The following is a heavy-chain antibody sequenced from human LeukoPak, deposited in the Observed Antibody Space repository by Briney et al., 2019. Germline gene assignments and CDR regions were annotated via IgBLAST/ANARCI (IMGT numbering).Heavy chain of an antibody. D-gene: IGHD3-9*01. CDR2: ISCDGRNK. CDR3: ARGLPLHYDISKYYFDY. V-gene: IGHV3-30*03. J-gene: IGHJ4*02. Sequence: GGSLRLSCAASGFTFRTYGIHWVRQAPGKGLEWVAAISCDGRNKDYADSVKGRFTISRDNSKNTLCLQMNSLRGEDTAVYYCARGLPLHYDISKYYFDYWGQGILVTVSS. CDR1: GFTFRTYG.